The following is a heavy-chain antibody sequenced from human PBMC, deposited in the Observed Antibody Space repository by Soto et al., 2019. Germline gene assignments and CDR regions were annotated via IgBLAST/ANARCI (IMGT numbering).Heavy chain of an antibody. CDR2: IDTSGTT. CDR1: GGSISSYY. CDR3: ARGPRGYVYYHGMDV. D-gene: IGHD3-16*01. J-gene: IGHJ6*02. V-gene: IGHV4-4*07. Sequence: TLSLTCTVSGGSISSYYCSWIRQAAGKGLEWIGRIDTSGTTNYNPSLRSRVTMSVDASKNQFSLNLSSVTAADTAVYFCARGPRGYVYYHGMDVWGQGTTATVSS.